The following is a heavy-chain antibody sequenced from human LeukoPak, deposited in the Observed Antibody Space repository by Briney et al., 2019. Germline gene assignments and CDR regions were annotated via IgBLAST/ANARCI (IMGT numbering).Heavy chain of an antibody. V-gene: IGHV1-2*02. CDR3: ARETQRSFDY. CDR2: INPNTGGT. Sequence: ASVKVSCKASGYTFTSYYMHWVRQAPGQGLEWMGWINPNTGGTNYAQKFQGRVTMTRDTSISTAYMELGRLSSDDTADYYCARETQRSFDYWGQGTLVTVSS. CDR1: GYTFTSYY. J-gene: IGHJ4*02.